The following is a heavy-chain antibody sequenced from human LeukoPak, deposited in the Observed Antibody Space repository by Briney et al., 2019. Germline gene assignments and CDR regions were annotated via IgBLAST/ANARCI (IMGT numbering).Heavy chain of an antibody. J-gene: IGHJ4*02. V-gene: IGHV3-7*01. D-gene: IGHD5-12*01. CDR3: ARIYSGYEGVDY. Sequence: GGSLRLSCAASGFTFSAYWMSWVRQAPGKGLEWVANIKQDGSEKYYVDSVKDRFTISRDNAKSSLYLQMNSLRAEDTAVYYCARIYSGYEGVDYWGQGTLVTVSS. CDR2: IKQDGSEK. CDR1: GFTFSAYW.